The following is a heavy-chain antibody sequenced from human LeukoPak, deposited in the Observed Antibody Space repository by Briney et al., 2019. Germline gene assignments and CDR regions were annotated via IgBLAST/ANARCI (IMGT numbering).Heavy chain of an antibody. CDR2: IYYSGST. J-gene: IGHJ4*02. D-gene: IGHD3-10*01. Sequence: SETLSLTCTVSGGSISSYYWSWIRQPPGKGLEWIGYIYYSGSTNYNPSLKSRVTISVDTSKNQFSLKLSSVTAAGTAVYYCARQAGDYFDYWGQGTLVTVSS. CDR1: GGSISSYY. V-gene: IGHV4-59*08. CDR3: ARQAGDYFDY.